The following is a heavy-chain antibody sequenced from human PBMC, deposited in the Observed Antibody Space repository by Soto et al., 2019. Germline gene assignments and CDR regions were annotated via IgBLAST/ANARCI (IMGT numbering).Heavy chain of an antibody. D-gene: IGHD2-15*01. J-gene: IGHJ4*02. CDR2: ISAYNGNT. V-gene: IGHV1-18*01. CDR3: ARDRAFIVEVVAAEVFDY. Sequence: ASVKVSCKASGYTFTSYGISWVRQAPGQGLEWMGWISAYNGNTNYAQKLQGRVTMTTDTSTSTAYMELRSLRSDDTAVYYCARDRAFIVEVVAAEVFDYWGQGTLVTVSS. CDR1: GYTFTSYG.